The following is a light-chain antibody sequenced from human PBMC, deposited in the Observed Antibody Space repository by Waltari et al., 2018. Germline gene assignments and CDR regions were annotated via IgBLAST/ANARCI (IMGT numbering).Light chain of an antibody. CDR1: TLATQG. J-gene: IGLJ2*01. CDR3: QVWDNTSRHVI. CDR2: DNS. V-gene: IGLV3-21*02. Sequence: SYVLTQAPSVSLAPGQPATITCSAATLATQGVHLYQQKPGQAPVLVVSDNSDRPSGIPERFSASKSGNTATLTITRVEAGDEADYYCQVWDNTSRHVIFGGGTKLTVL.